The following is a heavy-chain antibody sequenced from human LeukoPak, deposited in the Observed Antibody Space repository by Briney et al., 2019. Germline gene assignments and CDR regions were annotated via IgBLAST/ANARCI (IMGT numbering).Heavy chain of an antibody. V-gene: IGHV3-64D*06. CDR1: GFTFSSYA. D-gene: IGHD5-18*01. Sequence: PGGSLRLSCSASGFTFSSYAMHWVRQAPGKGLEYVSAISSNGGSTYHADSVKGRFTISRDNSKNTLYLQMSSLRAEDTAVYYCVKDWGNTAMVLYYSDYWGQGTLVTVSS. CDR2: ISSNGGST. J-gene: IGHJ4*02. CDR3: VKDWGNTAMVLYYSDY.